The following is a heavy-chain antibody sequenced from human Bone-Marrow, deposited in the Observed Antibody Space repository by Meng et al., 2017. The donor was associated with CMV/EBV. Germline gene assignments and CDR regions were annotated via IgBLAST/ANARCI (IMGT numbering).Heavy chain of an antibody. D-gene: IGHD1-14*01. Sequence: GGSLRLSCAATGYPVSANLMMWVRQAPGKGLEWVSIMFGDGRRFYADSVKGRFTVSGDDSKNTLDLQMNSLRAEDTAVYYCNSNHAAYWGQGTLVTGSS. J-gene: IGHJ4*02. V-gene: IGHV3-53*01. CDR2: MFGDGRR. CDR3: NSNHAAY. CDR1: GYPVSANL.